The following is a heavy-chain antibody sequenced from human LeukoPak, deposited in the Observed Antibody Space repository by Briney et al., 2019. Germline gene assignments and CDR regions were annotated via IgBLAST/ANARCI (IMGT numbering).Heavy chain of an antibody. CDR2: LSYDGSNK. J-gene: IGHJ4*02. CDR1: GFTFSNYG. D-gene: IGHD5-24*01. CDR3: AKSAGYNWGFH. V-gene: IGHV3-30*18. Sequence: GGSLRLSCAASGFTFSNYGMHWVRQAPGKGLEWVALLSYDGSNKYYADSVKGRFTISRDNSKNTLYLQMSSLRAEDTAVYYCAKSAGYNWGFHWGQGTLVTVSS.